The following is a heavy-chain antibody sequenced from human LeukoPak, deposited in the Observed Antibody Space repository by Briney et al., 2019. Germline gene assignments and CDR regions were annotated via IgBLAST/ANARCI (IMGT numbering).Heavy chain of an antibody. CDR1: GGSISSSSYY. CDR2: IYYSGST. CDR3: ARVFPRYCSGGSCYSQGFVDI. Sequence: SETLSLTCTVSGGSISSSSYYWGWIRQPPGKGLEWIGSIYYSGSTYYNPSLKSRVTISVDTSKNQFSLKLSSVTAADTAVYYCARVFPRYCSGGSCYSQGFVDIWGQGTMVTVSS. D-gene: IGHD2-15*01. V-gene: IGHV4-39*07. J-gene: IGHJ3*02.